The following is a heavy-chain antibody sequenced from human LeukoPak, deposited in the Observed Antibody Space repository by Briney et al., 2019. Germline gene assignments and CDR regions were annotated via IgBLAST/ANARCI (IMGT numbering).Heavy chain of an antibody. CDR1: GFTFSSSA. V-gene: IGHV3-23*01. CDR2: ISGSGGRT. J-gene: IGHJ4*02. D-gene: IGHD3-22*01. CDR3: ANQKESLYDSSGDY. Sequence: HPGASLRLSCAASGFTFSSSAMTWVRQAPGKGLECVSSISGSGGRTYYADSVKGRFTISRDNSKNTVYLQMNSLRAEDTAVYYCANQKESLYDSSGDYWGQGTLVTVSS.